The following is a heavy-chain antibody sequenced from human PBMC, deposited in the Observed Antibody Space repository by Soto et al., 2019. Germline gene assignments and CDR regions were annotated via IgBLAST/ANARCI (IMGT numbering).Heavy chain of an antibody. V-gene: IGHV4-4*07. D-gene: IGHD1-26*01. CDR1: GDTITSFS. CDR3: EAESGEILTYEAY. Sequence: QVQLQESGPGLVKPSETLSLTCTVSGDTITSFSWNWIRQSAGKGLEWIGRISTTGNTHYNPSLESRVTMSLDTSQNHFSLKLTSVTAADTAVYYCEAESGEILTYEAYWGQGTLVTVSS. CDR2: ISTTGNT. J-gene: IGHJ4*02.